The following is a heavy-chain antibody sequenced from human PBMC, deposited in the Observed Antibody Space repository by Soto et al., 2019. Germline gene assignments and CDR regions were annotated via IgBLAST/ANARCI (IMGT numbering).Heavy chain of an antibody. CDR3: AHRVLRTVFGLVTTTAIYFDF. CDR2: IYWDDDK. CDR1: GFSLTTSGVG. D-gene: IGHD3-3*01. Sequence: QITLKESGPPVVKPTETLTLTCTFSGFSLTTSGVGVGWVRQSPGKAPEWLARIYWDDDKRYSTSLNSRLIITKDTSKNPVVLTMANVDPADTATYYCAHRVLRTVFGLVTTTAIYFDFWGPGTPVVVSS. J-gene: IGHJ4*02. V-gene: IGHV2-5*02.